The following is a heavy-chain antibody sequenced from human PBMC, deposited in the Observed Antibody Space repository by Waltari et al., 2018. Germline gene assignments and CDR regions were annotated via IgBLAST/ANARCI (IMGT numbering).Heavy chain of an antibody. D-gene: IGHD3-16*02. J-gene: IGHJ3*02. CDR2: ISGSRSST. CDR3: AKVEGGIVTRYYALDI. Sequence: VQLLESGGGLVQPGGSLRLSCAASGFTFGNSSLSWVRQAPGKGLEWISGISGSRSSTYYADSVKGRFTISRDNSKNTLYLQMNSLRVEDTAVYFCAKVEGGIVTRYYALDIWGQGTMVTVSS. V-gene: IGHV3-23*01. CDR1: GFTFGNSS.